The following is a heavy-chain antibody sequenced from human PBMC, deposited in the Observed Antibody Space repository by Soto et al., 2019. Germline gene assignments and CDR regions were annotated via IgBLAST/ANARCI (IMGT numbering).Heavy chain of an antibody. CDR2: IYHSGST. Sequence: QVQLQESGPGLVKPSGTLSLTCAVSGGSINSTNWWSWVRQPPGKWLEWFVEIYHSGSTNYNPSLTSRVTISVDKSKNQFSLQLSSVTAADTAVYYCARVWTTVTNWLDPWGQGTLVTVS. CDR3: ARVWTTVTNWLDP. CDR1: GGSINSTNW. J-gene: IGHJ5*02. V-gene: IGHV4-4*02. D-gene: IGHD4-17*01.